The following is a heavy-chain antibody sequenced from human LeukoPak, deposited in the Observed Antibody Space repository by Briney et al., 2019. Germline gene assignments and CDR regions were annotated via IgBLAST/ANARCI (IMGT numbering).Heavy chain of an antibody. CDR2: INQDGRKK. CDR3: ATTLGGYYGSDSYYPFDY. V-gene: IGHV3-7*01. J-gene: IGHJ4*02. Sequence: PGGSLRLSCAASGFTFSGYWMSWVRQAPGKGLERVANINQDGRKKYYVDSVKGRFTISRDNAKSSLYLQMDSLRAEDTAVYYCATTLGGYYGSDSYYPFDYWGQGTLVTVSS. D-gene: IGHD3-10*01. CDR1: GFTFSGYW.